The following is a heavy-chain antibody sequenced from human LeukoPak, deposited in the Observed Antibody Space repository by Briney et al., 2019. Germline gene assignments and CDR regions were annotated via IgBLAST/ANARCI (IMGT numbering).Heavy chain of an antibody. CDR3: ARAGHCSSFGGVIVDFDY. J-gene: IGHJ4*02. D-gene: IGHD3-16*02. V-gene: IGHV4-59*01. Sequence: SETLSLTCTVSGGSISSYYWSWIRQPPGKGLEWIGYIYYSGSTNYNPSLKSRVTISVDTSKNQFSLKLSSVTAADTAVYYCARAGHCSSFGGVIVDFDYWGQGTLVTVSS. CDR2: IYYSGST. CDR1: GGSISSYY.